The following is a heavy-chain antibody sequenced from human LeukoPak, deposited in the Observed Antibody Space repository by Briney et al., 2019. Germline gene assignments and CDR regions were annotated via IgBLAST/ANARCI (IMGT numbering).Heavy chain of an antibody. V-gene: IGHV3-23*01. Sequence: GGSLRLSCVGSGFAFGVHAMSWVRQAPGKGPEWVSTIGSGADLFYAESVKGRFTISRDDPRNTVWLQMNSLRAEDTALYYCAKDWTPHNRVYDCLDAWGQGTQVTVSS. CDR1: GFAFGVHA. CDR2: IGSGADL. J-gene: IGHJ5*02. CDR3: AKDWTPHNRVYDCLDA. D-gene: IGHD3-16*01.